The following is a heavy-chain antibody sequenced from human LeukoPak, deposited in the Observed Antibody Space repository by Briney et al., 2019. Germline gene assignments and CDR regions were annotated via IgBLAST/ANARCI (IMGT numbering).Heavy chain of an antibody. J-gene: IGHJ4*02. CDR1: GGTFSSYA. Sequence: SVKVSCKASGGTFSSYAIRWVRQAPGQGLEWMGGIIPIFGTANYAQKFQGRVTITADESTSTAYMELSSLRSEDTAVYYCARDMGYCSSTSCYSFPFDYWGQGTLVTVSS. V-gene: IGHV1-69*13. D-gene: IGHD2-2*02. CDR3: ARDMGYCSSTSCYSFPFDY. CDR2: IIPIFGTA.